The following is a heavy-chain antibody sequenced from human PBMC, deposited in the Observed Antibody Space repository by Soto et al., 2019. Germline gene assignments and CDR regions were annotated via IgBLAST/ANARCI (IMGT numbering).Heavy chain of an antibody. V-gene: IGHV3-7*05. J-gene: IGHJ6*02. CDR1: GFTFSSYW. D-gene: IGHD3-3*01. CDR2: IKQDGSEK. CDR3: ARLRSAYYDFWSGYLNPHYYYYGMDV. Sequence: GGSLRLSCAASGFTFSSYWMSWVRQAPGKGLEWVANIKQDGSEKYYVDSVKGRFTISRDNAKNSLYLQMNSLRAEDTAVYYCARLRSAYYDFWSGYLNPHYYYYGMDVWGQGTTVTVSS.